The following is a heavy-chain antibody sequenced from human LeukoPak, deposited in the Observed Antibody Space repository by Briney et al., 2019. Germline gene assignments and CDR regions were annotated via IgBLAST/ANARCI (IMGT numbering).Heavy chain of an antibody. CDR2: ISGSGGST. Sequence: GGPLRLSCAASGFTFSSYAMSWVRQAPGKGLEWVSAISGSGGSTYYADSVKGRFTISRDSSKNTLYLQMNSLRAEDTAVYYCARDLMSTIYYYYGLDVWGQGTTVTVSS. V-gene: IGHV3-23*01. CDR3: ARDLMSTIYYYYGLDV. J-gene: IGHJ6*02. D-gene: IGHD5-24*01. CDR1: GFTFSSYA.